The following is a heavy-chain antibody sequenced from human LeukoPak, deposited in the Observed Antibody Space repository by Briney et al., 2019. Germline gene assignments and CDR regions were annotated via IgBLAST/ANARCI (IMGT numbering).Heavy chain of an antibody. CDR3: ARHPSWGYFDWDRPYYFDY. CDR1: GGSISSYY. J-gene: IGHJ4*02. D-gene: IGHD3-9*01. CDR2: IYYSGST. Sequence: PSETLSLTCTVSGGSISSYYWSWIRQPPGKGLEWIGYIYYSGSTNYNPSLKSRVTISVDTSKNQFSLKLSSVTAADTAVYYCARHPSWGYFDWDRPYYFDYWGRGTLVTVSS. V-gene: IGHV4-59*08.